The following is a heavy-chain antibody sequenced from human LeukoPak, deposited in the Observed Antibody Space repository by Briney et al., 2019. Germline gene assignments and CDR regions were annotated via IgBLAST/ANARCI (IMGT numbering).Heavy chain of an antibody. J-gene: IGHJ4*02. Sequence: GGSLRLSCAASGFTVSSSYMIWVRQAPGKGLEWVSVIYSGGYTYYADSVKGRFTISRDNSKNTLYLQMNSLRAEDTAVYYCAKDQGFDSSSWYRKFDYWGQGTLVTVSS. D-gene: IGHD6-13*01. V-gene: IGHV3-53*01. CDR2: IYSGGYT. CDR3: AKDQGFDSSSWYRKFDY. CDR1: GFTVSSSY.